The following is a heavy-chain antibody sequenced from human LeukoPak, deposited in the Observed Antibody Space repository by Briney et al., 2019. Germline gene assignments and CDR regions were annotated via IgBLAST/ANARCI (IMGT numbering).Heavy chain of an antibody. D-gene: IGHD3-3*01. CDR3: ARLRRIGCSYYYYMDV. V-gene: IGHV4-38-2*02. CDR1: GYSISSGYY. J-gene: IGHJ6*03. CDR2: INHSGST. Sequence: SESLSLTCTVSGYSISSGYYWGWIRQPPGKGLEWSGEINHSGSTNYNPSLKGRVTLSVDTSKNQFSLKLSSVTAADTAVYYCARLRRIGCSYYYYMDVWVKGTKVTICS.